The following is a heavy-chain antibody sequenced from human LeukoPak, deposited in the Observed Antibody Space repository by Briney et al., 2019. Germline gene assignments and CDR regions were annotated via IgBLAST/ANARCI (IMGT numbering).Heavy chain of an antibody. CDR2: IKQDGSEK. V-gene: IGHV3-7*05. J-gene: IGHJ4*02. CDR1: GFTFSDHY. CDR3: ARDYREYRVPAGPDY. D-gene: IGHD3-16*02. Sequence: GGSLGLSCAASGFTFSDHYMDWVRQAPGKGLEWVANIKQDGSEKYYVASVKGRFTISRDNAKNSLYLQMNSLRAEDTAVYYCARDYREYRVPAGPDYWGQGTLVTVSS.